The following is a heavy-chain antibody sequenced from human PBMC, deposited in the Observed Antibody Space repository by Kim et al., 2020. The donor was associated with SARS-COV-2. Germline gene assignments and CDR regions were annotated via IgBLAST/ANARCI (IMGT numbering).Heavy chain of an antibody. CDR2: INAGNGNT. CDR3: ARRRIAVVTFDP. J-gene: IGHJ5*02. Sequence: ASVKVSCKASGYTFTSYAMHWVRQAPGQRLEWMGWINAGNGNTKYSQKFQGRVTITRDTSASTAYMELSSLRSEDTAVHYCARRRIAVVTFDPWGQGTLVTVSS. V-gene: IGHV1-3*01. CDR1: GYTFTSYA. D-gene: IGHD6-19*01.